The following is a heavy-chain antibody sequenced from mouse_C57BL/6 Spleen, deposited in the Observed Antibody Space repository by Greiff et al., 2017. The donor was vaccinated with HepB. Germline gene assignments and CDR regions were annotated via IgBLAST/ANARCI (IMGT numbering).Heavy chain of an antibody. V-gene: IGHV1-81*01. CDR1: GYTFTSYG. D-gene: IGHD1-1*01. J-gene: IGHJ2*01. CDR3: AHGSSPYYFDY. Sequence: VQLQQSGAELARPGASVKLSCKASGYTFTSYGISWVKQRTGQGLEWIGEIYPRSGNTYYNEKFKGKATLTADKSSSTAYMQLSSLTYEDSAVYYCAHGSSPYYFDYWGQGTTLTVSS. CDR2: IYPRSGNT.